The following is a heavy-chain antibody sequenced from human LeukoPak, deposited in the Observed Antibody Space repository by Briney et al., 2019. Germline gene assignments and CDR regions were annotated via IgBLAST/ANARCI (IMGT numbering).Heavy chain of an antibody. V-gene: IGHV4-30-2*01. D-gene: IGHD6-13*01. J-gene: IGHJ4*02. Sequence: GGYSWXXXRQPPGRGLEWIVYIYHSGSTYYNPSLKSRVTISVDRSKNQFSLKLSSVTAADTAVYYCARKIAAAGTFDYWGQGTLVTVSS. CDR3: ARKIAAAGTFDY. CDR2: IYHSGST. CDR1: GGYS.